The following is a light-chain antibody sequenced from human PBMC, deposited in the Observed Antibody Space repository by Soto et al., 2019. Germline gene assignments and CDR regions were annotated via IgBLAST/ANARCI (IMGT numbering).Light chain of an antibody. Sequence: EIVLTQSPGTLSLSPGERATLSCRASQSVSSSYLAWYQQKPGQAPRLLIYGASSRATGIPVRFSGSGSGTDFSLTISRLEHEDFAVYYCKQYGSSLLFSFGPGTKVDIK. CDR2: GAS. V-gene: IGKV3-20*01. CDR1: QSVSSSY. CDR3: KQYGSSLLFS. J-gene: IGKJ3*01.